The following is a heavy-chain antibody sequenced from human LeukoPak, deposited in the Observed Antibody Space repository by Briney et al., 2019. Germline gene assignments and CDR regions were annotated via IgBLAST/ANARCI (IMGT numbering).Heavy chain of an antibody. J-gene: IGHJ4*02. CDR2: IYTTGST. CDR1: GGSMSSYY. V-gene: IGHV4-4*07. D-gene: IGHD3-3*01. CDR3: ARDVRGWSGFDY. Sequence: PSETLSLTCSVSGGSMSSYYWSWIRQPAGKGLEWIGRIYTTGSTDYNPPLKSRVTMSVDTSKNQFSLNLRSVTAADTAVYYCARDVRGWSGFDYWGQGTLVTVSS.